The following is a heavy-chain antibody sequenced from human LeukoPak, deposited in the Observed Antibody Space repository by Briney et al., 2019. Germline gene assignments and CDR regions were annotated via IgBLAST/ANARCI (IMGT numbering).Heavy chain of an antibody. CDR2: ISYDGSNK. CDR1: GFTFSSYG. Sequence: GGSLGLSCAASGFTFSSYGMHWVRQAPGKGLEWVAVISYDGSNKYYADSVKGRFTISRDNSKNTLYLQMNSLRAEDTAVYYCAKAQIPYGSGSYYKGYWGQGTLVTVSS. D-gene: IGHD3-10*01. CDR3: AKAQIPYGSGSYYKGY. V-gene: IGHV3-30*18. J-gene: IGHJ4*02.